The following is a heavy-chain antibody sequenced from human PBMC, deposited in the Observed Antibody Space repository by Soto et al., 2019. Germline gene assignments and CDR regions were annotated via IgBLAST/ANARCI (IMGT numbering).Heavy chain of an antibody. CDR3: ARLLRYFDWSDIDY. Sequence: SGPTLVNPTQTLTLTCTFSGFSLSTSGVGVGWIRQPPGKALEWLALIDWDGDKYYSTSLKTRLTISKDTSENQVVLTMTNMDPVDTATYYCARLLRYFDWSDIDYWGQGTLVTVSS. D-gene: IGHD3-9*01. CDR1: GFSLSTSGVG. CDR2: IDWDGDK. V-gene: IGHV2-70*01. J-gene: IGHJ4*02.